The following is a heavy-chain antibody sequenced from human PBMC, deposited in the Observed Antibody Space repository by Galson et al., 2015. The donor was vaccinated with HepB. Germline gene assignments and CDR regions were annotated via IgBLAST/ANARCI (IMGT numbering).Heavy chain of an antibody. V-gene: IGHV5-51*01. CDR3: ARQESTYYYGSGSYYFDY. Sequence: QSGAEMKKPGESLKISCKGSGYSFTSYWIGWVRQMPGKGLEWMGIIYPGDSDTRYSPSFQGQVTISADKSISTAYLQWSSLKASDTAMYYCARQESTYYYGSGSYYFDYWGQGTLVTVSS. CDR2: IYPGDSDT. CDR1: GYSFTSYW. J-gene: IGHJ4*02. D-gene: IGHD3-10*01.